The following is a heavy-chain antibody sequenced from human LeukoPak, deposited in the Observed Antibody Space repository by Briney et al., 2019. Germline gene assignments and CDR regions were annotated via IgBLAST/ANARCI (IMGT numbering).Heavy chain of an antibody. Sequence: ASVKVSCKASGYTFTSYGISWVRQAPGQGLEWMGWISAYNGNTNYAQKLQGRVTMTTDTSTSTAYMELRSLRSDDTAVYYCARDQGVPVAGIFAHFDYWGQGTLVTVSS. D-gene: IGHD6-19*01. V-gene: IGHV1-18*01. J-gene: IGHJ4*02. CDR1: GYTFTSYG. CDR3: ARDQGVPVAGIFAHFDY. CDR2: ISAYNGNT.